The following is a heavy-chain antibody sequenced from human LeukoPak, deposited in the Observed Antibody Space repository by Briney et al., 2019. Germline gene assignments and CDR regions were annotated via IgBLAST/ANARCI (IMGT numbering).Heavy chain of an antibody. V-gene: IGHV1-2*02. D-gene: IGHD3-9*01. J-gene: IGHJ4*02. CDR1: GYTFTGYY. CDR2: INPNSGGT. Sequence: GASVTVSCKASGYTFTGYYMHWVRQAPGQGLEWMGWINPNSGGTNYAQKFQGRVTMTRDTSISTAYMELSRLRSDDTAVYYCARAVLRYFDWLSPNDYWGQGTLVTVSS. CDR3: ARAVLRYFDWLSPNDY.